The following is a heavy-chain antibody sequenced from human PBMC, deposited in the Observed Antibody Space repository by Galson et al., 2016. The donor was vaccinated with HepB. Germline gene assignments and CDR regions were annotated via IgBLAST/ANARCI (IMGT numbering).Heavy chain of an antibody. CDR2: IKSVIDGETK. CDR3: TTDPPGPYYYETSGYHRTSDY. V-gene: IGHV3-15*01. CDR1: GFSFTSVW. D-gene: IGHD3-22*01. J-gene: IGHJ4*02. Sequence: SLRLSCAGSGFSFTSVWMSWVRQAPGKGLEWVGRIKSVIDGETKDYAKPVRGRFAITRDDTKNTLYLQMNSLKIEDTAIYYCTTDPPGPYYYETSGYHRTSDYWGQGTLVTVSS.